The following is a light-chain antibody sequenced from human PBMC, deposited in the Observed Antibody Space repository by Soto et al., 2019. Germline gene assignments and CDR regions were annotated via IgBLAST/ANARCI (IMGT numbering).Light chain of an antibody. Sequence: QSVLTQPASVSGSPGQSITISCTGTSSDVGGYNYVSWYQHHPGKAPKLMIYDVSNRPSGFSNRFSGSKSGNTASLTISGLQAEDEANYYCSSYTFRSIPYVFGTGTKVTVL. CDR1: SSDVGGYNY. J-gene: IGLJ1*01. V-gene: IGLV2-14*03. CDR2: DVS. CDR3: SSYTFRSIPYV.